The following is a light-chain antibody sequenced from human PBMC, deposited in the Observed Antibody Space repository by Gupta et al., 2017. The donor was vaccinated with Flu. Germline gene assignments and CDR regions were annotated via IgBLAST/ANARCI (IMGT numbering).Light chain of an antibody. CDR3: QQDGSSPLYS. V-gene: IGKV3-20*01. CDR1: QSVSSSY. J-gene: IGKJ2*03. CDR2: GAS. Sequence: EIVLTQSPGTLSLSPAERATLSCRARQSVSSSYLAWYQQKPGQAPRLLIYGASSRATGIPDRFSGSGSGTDFTLTISRLEPEDFAVYYCQQDGSSPLYSFGQGTKLEIK.